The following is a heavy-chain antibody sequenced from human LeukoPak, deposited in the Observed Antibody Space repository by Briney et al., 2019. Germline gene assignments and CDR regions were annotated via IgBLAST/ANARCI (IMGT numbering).Heavy chain of an antibody. V-gene: IGHV4-34*01. CDR1: GGSLSSYY. D-gene: IGHD6-13*01. CDR2: INHSGST. J-gene: IGHJ4*02. CDR3: ARVAYSSSWRRQTARSVEDYFDY. Sequence: SETLSLSCTVSGGSLSSYYWSWIRQPPGKGLEWVGEINHSGSTNYNPSLRSRVTISVDTSKNQFSLKLSSVTPADTAVYYCARVAYSSSWRRQTARSVEDYFDYWGQGTLVTVSS.